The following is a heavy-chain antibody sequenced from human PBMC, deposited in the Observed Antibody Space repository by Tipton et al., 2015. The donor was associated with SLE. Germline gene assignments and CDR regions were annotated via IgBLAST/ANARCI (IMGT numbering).Heavy chain of an antibody. Sequence: TLSLTCAVYGGSFSGYYWSWVRQPPGKGLEWIGEINDSGSTNYNPSLKSRVTMSVDMSKSQFSLNLKSVTAADTAVYYCARHGRDDAFDIWGQGTMVTVSS. D-gene: IGHD1-14*01. CDR3: ARHGRDDAFDI. CDR2: INDSGST. J-gene: IGHJ3*02. CDR1: GGSFSGYY. V-gene: IGHV4-34*01.